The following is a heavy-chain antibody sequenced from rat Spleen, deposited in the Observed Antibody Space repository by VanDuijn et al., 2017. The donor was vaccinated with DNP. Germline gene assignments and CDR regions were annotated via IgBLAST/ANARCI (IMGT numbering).Heavy chain of an antibody. V-gene: IGHV5-25*01. CDR2: ISTGGSDI. CDR1: GFTFSKYY. D-gene: IGHD1-11*01. J-gene: IGHJ2*01. CDR3: ATGWVFDY. Sequence: EVQLVESGGGLVQPRGSMKLSCAASGFTFSKYYMAWVRQAPTKGLEWVAFISTGGSDIYYRDSVKGRFTISRDNAKTTLYLQMDSLRSADTATYYCATGWVFDYWGQGVMVTVSS.